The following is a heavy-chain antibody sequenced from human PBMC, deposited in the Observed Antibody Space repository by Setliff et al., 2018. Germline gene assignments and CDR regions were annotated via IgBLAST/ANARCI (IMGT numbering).Heavy chain of an antibody. V-gene: IGHV4-34*01. CDR1: GGTFSYYY. CDR2: INHTGTT. D-gene: IGHD3-16*01. Sequence: SETLSLTCAASGGTFSYYYWTWIRQPPGKGLEWVGEINHTGTTKYNPSLQSRLTISVDTSKKQFSLSLTSVTAADTAIYYCARGITPTTRPGYYYMDVWGKGTTVTVSS. J-gene: IGHJ6*03. CDR3: ARGITPTTRPGYYYMDV.